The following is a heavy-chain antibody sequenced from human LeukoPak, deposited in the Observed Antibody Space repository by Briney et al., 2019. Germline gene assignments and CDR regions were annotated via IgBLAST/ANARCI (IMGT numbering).Heavy chain of an antibody. CDR2: IRGNGET. CDR1: GLSVSTFA. Sequence: GSLMLSCAACGLSVSTFAMSWVRQGPARGLEWVSSIRGNGETFYADSVRGRFTLSSDSFRNTVYLQLNNLRVEDTAIYYCAKDLGARTYYYDSSGGGTWFDPWGQGTLVTVSS. J-gene: IGHJ5*02. CDR3: AKDLGARTYYYDSSGGGTWFDP. V-gene: IGHV3-23*01. D-gene: IGHD3-22*01.